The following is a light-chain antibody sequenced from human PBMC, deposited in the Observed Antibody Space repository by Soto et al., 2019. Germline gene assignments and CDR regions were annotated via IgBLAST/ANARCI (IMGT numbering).Light chain of an antibody. CDR2: GSS. J-gene: IGLJ3*02. CDR1: SSNIGAGYD. V-gene: IGLV1-40*01. Sequence: QLVLTQPPSVSGAPGQRVTISCTGSSSNIGAGYDVHWYQQFPGTAPKLLIYGSSNRPSGVPDRFSGSKSGTSASLAITGLQAEDEADYYCQSYDNSLSWVFGGGTQLTVL. CDR3: QSYDNSLSWV.